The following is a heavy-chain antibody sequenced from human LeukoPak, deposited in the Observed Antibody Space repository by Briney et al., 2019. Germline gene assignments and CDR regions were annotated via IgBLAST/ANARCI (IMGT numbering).Heavy chain of an antibody. CDR1: GFTFSSYW. Sequence: PGGSLRLSCAASGFTFSSYWMSWVRQAPGKGLEWVANIKQDGSEKYYVDSVKGRLTISRDNAKNSLYLQMNSLRAEDTAVYYCASQTYYDFWSGYYYYMDVWGKGTTVTVSS. D-gene: IGHD3-3*01. J-gene: IGHJ6*03. CDR2: IKQDGSEK. CDR3: ASQTYYDFWSGYYYYMDV. V-gene: IGHV3-7*01.